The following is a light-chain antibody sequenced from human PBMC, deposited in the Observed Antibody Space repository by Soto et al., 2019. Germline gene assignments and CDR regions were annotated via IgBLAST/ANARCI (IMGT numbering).Light chain of an antibody. V-gene: IGLV2-14*01. CDR1: SSEVGGYNY. CDR3: SSYTSSSTSFV. CDR2: DVS. J-gene: IGLJ1*01. Sequence: QSALTQPASVSGSPGQPIPISCTGTSSEVGGYNYVSWYQQHPGKAPKLMIYDVSNRPSGVSNRFSGSKSGNTASLTISGLQAEDEADYYCSSYTSSSTSFVFGTGTKLTVL.